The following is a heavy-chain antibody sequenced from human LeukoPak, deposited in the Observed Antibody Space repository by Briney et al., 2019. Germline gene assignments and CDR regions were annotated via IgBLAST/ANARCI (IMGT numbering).Heavy chain of an antibody. CDR1: GFTFSRYW. Sequence: GGSLRLSCAASGFTFSRYWMHWVRQAPGKELVWVSRIESDGTTTTYADSVKGRFTISRDNAKNTLYLQMNSLRAEDTAVYYCTRGQSSGYSSGDYWGQGTLVTVSS. D-gene: IGHD3-22*01. CDR3: TRGQSSGYSSGDY. V-gene: IGHV3-74*01. CDR2: IESDGTTT. J-gene: IGHJ4*02.